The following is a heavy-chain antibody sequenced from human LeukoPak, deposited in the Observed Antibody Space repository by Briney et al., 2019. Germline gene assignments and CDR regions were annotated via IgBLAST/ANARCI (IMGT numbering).Heavy chain of an antibody. CDR3: ARGGMSARPDY. CDR1: GFSFRGNA. J-gene: IGHJ4*02. D-gene: IGHD6-6*01. Sequence: PGGSLRLSCAASGFSFRGNAMHWVRQAPGKGLEWLAIIWYDGSDEYYAESVKGRFTISRDNSTNTLYLQMNSLRAEDTALYYCARGGMSARPDYWGQGTLVTVSS. V-gene: IGHV3-33*01. CDR2: IWYDGSDE.